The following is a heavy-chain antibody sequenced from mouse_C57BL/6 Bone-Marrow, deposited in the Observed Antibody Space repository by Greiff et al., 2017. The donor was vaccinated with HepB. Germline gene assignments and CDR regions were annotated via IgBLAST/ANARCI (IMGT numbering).Heavy chain of an antibody. D-gene: IGHD2-1*01. CDR1: GFTFSDYG. CDR3: AREERNYTYYFDY. Sequence: EVKLVESGGGLVKPGGSLKLSCAASGFTFSDYGMHWVRQAPEKGLEWVAYISSGSSTIYYADTVKGRFTISRDNAKNTLFLQMTSLRSEDTAMYYCAREERNYTYYFDYWGQGTTLTVSS. CDR2: ISSGSSTI. V-gene: IGHV5-17*01. J-gene: IGHJ2*01.